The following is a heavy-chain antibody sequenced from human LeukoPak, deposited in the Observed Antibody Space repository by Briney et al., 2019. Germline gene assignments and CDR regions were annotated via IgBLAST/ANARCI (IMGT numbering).Heavy chain of an antibody. J-gene: IGHJ6*03. D-gene: IGHD3-22*01. CDR3: ARDPIHYYDSSGHMDV. CDR1: GYTFTGYY. V-gene: IGHV1-2*02. CDR2: INPNSGGT. Sequence: GASVKVSCKASGYTFTGYYMHWVRQAPGQGLEWMGWINPNSGGTNYAQKFQGRVTMTRDTSISTAYMELSSLRSEDTAVYYCARDPIHYYDSSGHMDVWGKGTTVTVSS.